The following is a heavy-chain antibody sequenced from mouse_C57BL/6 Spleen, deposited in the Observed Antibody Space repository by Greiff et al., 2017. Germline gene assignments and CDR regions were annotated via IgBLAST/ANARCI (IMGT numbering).Heavy chain of an antibody. Sequence: VKLQQSGPELVKPGASVKLSCKASGYTFTSYDINWVKQRPGQGLEWIGWIYPRDGSTKYNEKFKGKATLTVDTSSSTADMELHSLTSEDSAVYFCARRDGYDVYWYFDVWGTGTTVTVSS. CDR1: GYTFTSYD. D-gene: IGHD2-2*01. V-gene: IGHV1-85*01. J-gene: IGHJ1*03. CDR3: ARRDGYDVYWYFDV. CDR2: IYPRDGST.